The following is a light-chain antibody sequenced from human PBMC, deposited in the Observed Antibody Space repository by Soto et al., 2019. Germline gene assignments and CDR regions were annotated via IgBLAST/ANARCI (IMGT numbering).Light chain of an antibody. CDR1: QGISSA. V-gene: IGKV1-9*01. Sequence: IQLTQSPSSLSASVGDRVTITCRASQGISSAFAWYQQKPGKAPRLLNYAASSLQSRVQSRFSGSGSGTDFTLTIGSLLPEDFATYYCQHVNSYAITGGQGPRLEIK. CDR3: QHVNSYAIT. J-gene: IGKJ5*01. CDR2: AAS.